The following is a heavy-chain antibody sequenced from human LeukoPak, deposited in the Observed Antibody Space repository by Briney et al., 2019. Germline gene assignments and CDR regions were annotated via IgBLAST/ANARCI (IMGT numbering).Heavy chain of an antibody. CDR3: VRSLDY. Sequence: PGGSLRLSCAASGFPFSTYAMNWVRQAPGKGLEWVSVITGSGGFTQYADSVKGRFTISRDNSKNTVYLQMNSLRVEDTALYYCVRSLDYWGQGTPVTVSS. V-gene: IGHV3-23*01. CDR1: GFPFSTYA. CDR2: ITGSGGFT. J-gene: IGHJ4*02.